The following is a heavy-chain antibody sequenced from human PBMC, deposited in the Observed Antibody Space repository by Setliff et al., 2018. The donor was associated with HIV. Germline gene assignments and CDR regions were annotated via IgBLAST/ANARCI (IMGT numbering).Heavy chain of an antibody. Sequence: TSETLSLTCAVYGGAFSGYHWTWIRQSPGRGLEWIGEVNHKGVANYSPSLMRRATISADTSKNQFSLRLSSVTAADTALYFCTRAQIAAPRPFDYWGQGTLVTVSS. J-gene: IGHJ4*02. D-gene: IGHD2-21*01. CDR2: VNHKGVA. CDR1: GGAFSGYH. CDR3: TRAQIAAPRPFDY. V-gene: IGHV4-34*01.